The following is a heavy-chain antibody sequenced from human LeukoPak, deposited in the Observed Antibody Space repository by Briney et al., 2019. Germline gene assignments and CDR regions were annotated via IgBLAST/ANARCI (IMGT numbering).Heavy chain of an antibody. Sequence: GGSLRLSCAASGFAFSNYAMSWVRQAPGKGLEWVSSISVNVGGTYYADSVKGRFTISRDNSKNTLYLQMSSLRAEDTALYYCANSPDCSTTSCRPFDYWGQGTLVTVSS. D-gene: IGHD2-2*01. J-gene: IGHJ4*02. CDR3: ANSPDCSTTSCRPFDY. CDR1: GFAFSNYA. V-gene: IGHV3-23*01. CDR2: ISVNVGGT.